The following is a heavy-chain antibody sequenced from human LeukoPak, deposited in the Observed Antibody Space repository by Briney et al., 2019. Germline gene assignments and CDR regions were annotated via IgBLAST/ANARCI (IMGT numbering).Heavy chain of an antibody. J-gene: IGHJ4*02. Sequence: GGSLRLSCAASGFTFSSYGMSWVRQAPGKGLEWVSAISGSGGSTYCADSVKGRFTISRDNSKNTLYLQMNSLRAKDTAVYYCAKGYYYDSSGYYPAGPFDYWGQGTLVTVSS. D-gene: IGHD3-22*01. CDR2: ISGSGGST. CDR1: GFTFSSYG. CDR3: AKGYYYDSSGYYPAGPFDY. V-gene: IGHV3-23*01.